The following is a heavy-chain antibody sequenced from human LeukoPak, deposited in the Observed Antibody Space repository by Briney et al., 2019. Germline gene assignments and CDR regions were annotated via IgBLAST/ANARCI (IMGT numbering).Heavy chain of an antibody. CDR1: GYTFTSYY. Sequence: ASVKVSCKASGYTFTSYYMHWVRQAPGQGLEWMGIINPSGGSTSYAQKFQGRVTMTRDTSTSTVYMELSSLRSEDTAVYYCARARIAAAGTASYYYGMDVWGQGTTVTVSS. CDR2: INPSGGST. D-gene: IGHD6-13*01. V-gene: IGHV1-46*01. J-gene: IGHJ6*02. CDR3: ARARIAAAGTASYYYGMDV.